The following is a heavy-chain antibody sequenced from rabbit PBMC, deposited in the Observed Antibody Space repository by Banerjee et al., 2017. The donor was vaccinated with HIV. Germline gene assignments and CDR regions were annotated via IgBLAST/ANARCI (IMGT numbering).Heavy chain of an antibody. Sequence: QLEESGGRLVQPGGSLTLSCKAFGFTISGYWMNWVRQAPGKGLEWIGIIDPVFGSAYYASWVNGRFSISRENTQNTVSLQLNSLTAADTATYFCARGGGLWGPGTLVTVS. CDR1: GFTISGYW. V-gene: IGHV1S7*01. CDR2: IDPVFGSA. J-gene: IGHJ4*01. CDR3: ARGGGL.